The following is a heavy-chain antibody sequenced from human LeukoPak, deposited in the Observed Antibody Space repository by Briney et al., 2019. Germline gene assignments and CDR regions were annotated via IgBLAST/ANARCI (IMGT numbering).Heavy chain of an antibody. CDR1: GYTLTELS. Sequence: EASAKVSCKVSGYTLTELSMHWVRQPPGKGLERMGGLDPEDGETIYAQKFQGRVTMTEDTSTDTAYMELSSLRSEDTAVYYCATVRVRYYYGSGTSFDYWGQGTLVTVSS. D-gene: IGHD3-10*01. J-gene: IGHJ4*02. CDR3: ATVRVRYYYGSGTSFDY. CDR2: LDPEDGET. V-gene: IGHV1-24*01.